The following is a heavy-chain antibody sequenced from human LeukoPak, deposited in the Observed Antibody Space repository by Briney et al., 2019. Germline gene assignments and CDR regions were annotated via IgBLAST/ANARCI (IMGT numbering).Heavy chain of an antibody. Sequence: GASVKVSCKAAGYTFTGYYMHWVRQAPGQGLEWMGWINPNSGGTNYAQKFQGRVTMTRDTSISTAYMELSRLRSDDTAVYYCARGGGDSSGLTFDYWGQGTLVAVSS. J-gene: IGHJ4*02. CDR2: INPNSGGT. CDR3: ARGGGDSSGLTFDY. D-gene: IGHD3-22*01. V-gene: IGHV1-2*02. CDR1: GYTFTGYY.